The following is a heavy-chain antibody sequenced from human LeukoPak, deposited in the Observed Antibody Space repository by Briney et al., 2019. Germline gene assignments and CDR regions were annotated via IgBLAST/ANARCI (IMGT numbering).Heavy chain of an antibody. V-gene: IGHV3-9*01. J-gene: IGHJ4*02. Sequence: GGSLRLSCVASGFTFDDYAMHWVRQAPGKGLEWVSGISWNSGTIGYADSVKGRFTISRDNAKNSLYLQMNSLRAEDTALYYCAKGAYGIAVAGTLDYWGQGTLVTVSS. CDR2: ISWNSGTI. D-gene: IGHD6-19*01. CDR3: AKGAYGIAVAGTLDY. CDR1: GFTFDDYA.